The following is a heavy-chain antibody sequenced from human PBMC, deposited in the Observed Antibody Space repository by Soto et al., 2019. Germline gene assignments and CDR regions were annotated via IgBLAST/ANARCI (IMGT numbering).Heavy chain of an antibody. Sequence: QVQLQESGPGLVKPSETLSLTCTVSGDSISSYYWSWIRQPPGKGLEWIGHIFYSGSSNYNPSLKSRVTISVDTSKNQFSLKLRSGTAADTAVYYCARATLRYSKRSNDYAMDVWGQGTTVTVSS. V-gene: IGHV4-59*01. CDR1: GDSISSYY. CDR2: IFYSGSS. D-gene: IGHD3-9*01. J-gene: IGHJ6*02. CDR3: ARATLRYSKRSNDYAMDV.